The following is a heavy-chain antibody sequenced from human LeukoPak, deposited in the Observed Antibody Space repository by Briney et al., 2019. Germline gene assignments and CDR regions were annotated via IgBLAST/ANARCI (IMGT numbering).Heavy chain of an antibody. CDR1: GFTFSSYA. CDR3: AKDYRRPIAVAGTGTGY. J-gene: IGHJ4*02. Sequence: GGSLRLSCAASGFTFSSYAMSWVRQAPGKGLEWVSAISGSGGSTYYADSVKGRFTISRDNSKNTLYLQMNSLRAEDTAVYYCAKDYRRPIAVAGTGTGYWGQGTLVTVSS. CDR2: ISGSGGST. V-gene: IGHV3-23*01. D-gene: IGHD6-19*01.